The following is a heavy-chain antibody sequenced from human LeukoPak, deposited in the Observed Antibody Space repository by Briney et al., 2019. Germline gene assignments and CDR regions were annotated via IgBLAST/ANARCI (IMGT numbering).Heavy chain of an antibody. J-gene: IGHJ4*02. V-gene: IGHV3-64D*06. CDR3: VRGTGY. CDR1: GFTFSTYV. Sequence: GGSLRLSCSVSGFTFSTYVMHWVRQAPGKGLEYVSAISSNGDNTYYADSVKGRFAISRDNSKNTLYLQMSSLRADDTAVYYCVRGTGYWGQGTLVTVSS. CDR2: ISSNGDNT.